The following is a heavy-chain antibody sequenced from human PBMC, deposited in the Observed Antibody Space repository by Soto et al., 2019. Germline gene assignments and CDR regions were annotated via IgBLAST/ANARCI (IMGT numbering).Heavy chain of an antibody. CDR1: GYTFTGYG. V-gene: IGHV1-18*01. CDR3: GRDGSGGIIDS. CDR2: ISVFNGNT. D-gene: IGHD2-15*01. Sequence: QVQLVQSGAEVKKPGASVKVSCKTSGYTFTGYGINWVRQAPGHGLEWMGWISVFNGNTKYGQNIQDRVIMTTDPSTSTAYMELRSLRSDDTAVYFCGRDGSGGIIDSWCQGTMLSVYS. J-gene: IGHJ4*01.